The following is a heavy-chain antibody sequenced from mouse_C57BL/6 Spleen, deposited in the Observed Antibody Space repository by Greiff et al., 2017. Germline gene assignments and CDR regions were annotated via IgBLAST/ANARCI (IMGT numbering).Heavy chain of an antibody. D-gene: IGHD3-2*02. CDR2: IHPNSGST. CDR1: GYTFTSYW. CDR3: ARERQLRLPLDY. Sequence: QVQLQQPGAELVKPGASVKLSCKASGYTFTSYWMHWVKQRPGQGLEWIGMIHPNSGSTNYNEKFKSKATLTVDKSSSTAYMQLSSLTSEDAAVYYWARERQLRLPLDYWGQGTTLTVAA. J-gene: IGHJ2*01. V-gene: IGHV1-64*01.